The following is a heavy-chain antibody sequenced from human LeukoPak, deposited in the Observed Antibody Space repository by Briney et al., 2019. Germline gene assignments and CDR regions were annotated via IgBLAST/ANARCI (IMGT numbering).Heavy chain of an antibody. CDR3: ARLNYGSGSYYFDY. CDR2: IYYSGST. D-gene: IGHD3-10*01. Sequence: SETLSLTCTVSGGSISSSSYYWGWIRQPPGKGLEWIGSIYYSGSTYYNPSLKSRVTISVDMSKNQFSLKMRSVTAADTAVFYCARLNYGSGSYYFDYWGQGTLVTVSS. J-gene: IGHJ4*02. V-gene: IGHV4-39*07. CDR1: GGSISSSSYY.